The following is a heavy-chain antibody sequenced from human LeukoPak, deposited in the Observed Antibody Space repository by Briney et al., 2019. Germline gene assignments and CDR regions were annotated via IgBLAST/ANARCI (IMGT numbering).Heavy chain of an antibody. J-gene: IGHJ3*02. CDR1: GGSISSSNW. V-gene: IGHV4-4*02. Sequence: PSGTLSLTCAVSGGSISSSNWWSWIRQPPGKGLEWIGEINHSGSTTYNPSLKSRVTISVDTSKNQFSLKLSSVTAADTAVYYCVSFSPQLPYDAFDIWSQGTMVTVSS. D-gene: IGHD1-1*01. CDR3: VSFSPQLPYDAFDI. CDR2: INHSGST.